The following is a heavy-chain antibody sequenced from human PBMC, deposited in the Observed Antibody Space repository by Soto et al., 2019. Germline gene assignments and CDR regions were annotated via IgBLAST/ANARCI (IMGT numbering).Heavy chain of an antibody. Sequence: PGGSLRLSCAASGLTFSSYGMHWVRQAPGKGLEWVAVIWYDGSNKYYADSVKGRFTISRDNSKNTLYLQMNSLRAEDTAVYYCAAYSSSWIDYWGQGTLVTVSS. CDR3: AAYSSSWIDY. CDR1: GLTFSSYG. J-gene: IGHJ4*02. V-gene: IGHV3-33*01. CDR2: IWYDGSNK. D-gene: IGHD6-13*01.